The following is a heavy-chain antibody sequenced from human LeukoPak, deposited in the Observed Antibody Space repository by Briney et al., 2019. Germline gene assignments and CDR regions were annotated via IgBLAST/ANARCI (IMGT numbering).Heavy chain of an antibody. J-gene: IGHJ4*02. V-gene: IGHV1-46*01. Sequence: ASVKVSCKASGYTFSNYGISWVRQAPGQGLEWMGVINPSGGTTHFAQKFQGRVTMTRDTSTTTVYMELSSLRSEDTAVYYCARLAVGGSYPAPLNYWGQGTLVTVSS. D-gene: IGHD3-16*02. CDR1: GYTFSNYG. CDR2: INPSGGTT. CDR3: ARLAVGGSYPAPLNY.